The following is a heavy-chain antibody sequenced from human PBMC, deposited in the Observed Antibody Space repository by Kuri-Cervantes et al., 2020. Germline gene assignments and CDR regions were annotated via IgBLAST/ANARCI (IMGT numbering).Heavy chain of an antibody. CDR2: IIPIFGTA. Sequence: SVKVSCKASGGTFSSYAISWVRQAPGQGLEWMGGIIPIFGTANYAQKFQGRVTMSRDISMSTAYMELTSLRSEDSAVYYCARGPRYKTGWLEGRDYYYHMDVWGKGTTVTVSS. V-gene: IGHV1-69*05. CDR3: ARGPRYKTGWLEGRDYYYHMDV. CDR1: GGTFSSYA. J-gene: IGHJ6*03. D-gene: IGHD6-19*01.